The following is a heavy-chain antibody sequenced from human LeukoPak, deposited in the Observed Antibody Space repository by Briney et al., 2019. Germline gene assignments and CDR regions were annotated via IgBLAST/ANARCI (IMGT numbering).Heavy chain of an antibody. CDR1: GGSFSGYY. V-gene: IGHV4-34*01. CDR3: ARGYYYDTSGPGGNAFDI. J-gene: IGHJ3*02. Sequence: SETLSLTCAVYGGSFSGYYWSWIRQPPGKGLEWIGEINHSGSTNYNPYLKSRVTISVDTSKNQFSLKLSSVTAADTALYYCARGYYYDTSGPGGNAFDIWGQGTMVTVSS. D-gene: IGHD3-22*01. CDR2: INHSGST.